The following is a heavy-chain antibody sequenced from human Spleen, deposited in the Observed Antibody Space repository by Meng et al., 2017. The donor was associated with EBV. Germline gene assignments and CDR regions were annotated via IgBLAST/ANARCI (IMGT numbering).Heavy chain of an antibody. D-gene: IGHD2-2*01. J-gene: IGHJ4*02. Sequence: QVQVVQSGAEVKTSGSSVKVSCKASGGTFSSYAISWVRQVPGQGLEWMGWMRPKSGNTGYAQKFQGRVTLTRNTSISTAYMELTNLRSEDTAIYYCARGKCSTTSCPIDHWGQGTLVTVSS. CDR3: ARGKCSTTSCPIDH. CDR2: MRPKSGNT. V-gene: IGHV1-8*02. CDR1: GGTFSSYA.